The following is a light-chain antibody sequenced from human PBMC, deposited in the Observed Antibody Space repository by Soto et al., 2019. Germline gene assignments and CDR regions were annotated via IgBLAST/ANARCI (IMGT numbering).Light chain of an antibody. J-gene: IGLJ2*01. CDR3: AAWDDGLRAVV. Sequence: QSALTQPPSVSGPPGQRITISCSGSNSNVGSNTVNWYQQLPGAAPKLLMYTDNQRPSRVPDRFSGSKSGTAASLAISGLLSEDEADYYCAAWDDGLRAVVFGGGTKLTVL. CDR2: TDN. V-gene: IGLV1-44*01. CDR1: NSNVGSNT.